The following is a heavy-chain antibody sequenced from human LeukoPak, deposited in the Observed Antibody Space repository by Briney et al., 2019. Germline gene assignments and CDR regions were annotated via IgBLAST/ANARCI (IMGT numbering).Heavy chain of an antibody. CDR3: ARTRQYSSIWGFDY. D-gene: IGHD6-13*01. CDR1: GFTFSSYA. V-gene: IGHV3-48*01. J-gene: IGHJ4*02. CDR2: ISSSSSTI. Sequence: QPGGSLRLSCAASGFTFSSYAMSWVRQAPGKGLEWVSYISSSSSTIYYADSVKGRFTISRDNAKNSLYLQMNSLRAEDTAVYYCARTRQYSSIWGFDYWGQGTLVSVSS.